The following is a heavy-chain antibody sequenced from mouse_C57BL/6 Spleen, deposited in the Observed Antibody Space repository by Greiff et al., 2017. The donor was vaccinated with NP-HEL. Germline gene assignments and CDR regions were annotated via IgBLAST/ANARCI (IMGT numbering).Heavy chain of an antibody. CDR1: GYTFTEYT. CDR2: IYPGSGSI. V-gene: IGHV1-62-2*01. J-gene: IGHJ1*03. CDR3: ARHEEPALGSWYFDV. Sequence: QVQLQQSGAELVKPGASVKLSCKASGYTFTEYTIHWVKQRSGKGLEWIGWIYPGSGSIKYNEKFKDKATLTAAKSASTVYMELSRLTSEDSAVYFCARHEEPALGSWYFDVWGTGTTVTVSS. D-gene: IGHD4-1*01.